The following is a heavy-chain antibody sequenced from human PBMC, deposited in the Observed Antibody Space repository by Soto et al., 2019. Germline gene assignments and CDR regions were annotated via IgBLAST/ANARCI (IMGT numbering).Heavy chain of an antibody. Sequence: PGGSLRLSCAASGFTFSDHYMDWVRQAPGKGLEWVGRTRNKANSYTTEYAASVKGRFTISRDDSQNSLYLQMNSLKTEDTAVYYCARGGYCSVSSCYSDYYGLDVWGQGTTVTVSS. J-gene: IGHJ6*02. D-gene: IGHD2-15*01. CDR2: TRNKANSYTT. CDR1: GFTFSDHY. CDR3: ARGGYCSVSSCYSDYYGLDV. V-gene: IGHV3-72*01.